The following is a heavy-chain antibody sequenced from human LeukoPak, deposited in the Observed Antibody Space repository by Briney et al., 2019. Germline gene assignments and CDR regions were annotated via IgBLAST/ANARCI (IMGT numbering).Heavy chain of an antibody. J-gene: IGHJ6*04. CDR2: IKRDGSEK. CDR1: GIILSSYW. CDR3: AELGITMIGGV. D-gene: IGHD3-10*02. Sequence: GGSLRLSCAASGIILSSYWMSWVRQAPGKGLEWVANIKRDGSEKWYVDSVKGRFTISRDNAKNSLYLQMNSLRAEDTAVYYCAELGITMIGGVWGKGTTVTISS. V-gene: IGHV3-7*01.